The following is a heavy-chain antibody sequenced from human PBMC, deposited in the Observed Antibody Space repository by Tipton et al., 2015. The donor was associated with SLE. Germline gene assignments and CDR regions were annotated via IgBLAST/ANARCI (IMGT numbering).Heavy chain of an antibody. Sequence: TLSLTCAVYGGSFSGYYWSWIRQPPGKGLEWIGEINHSGSTNCNPSLKSRVTISVDTSKNQFSLKPSSVTAADTAVYYCESGAVGATSAFDIWGQGTMVTVSS. CDR3: ESGAVGATSAFDI. CDR2: INHSGST. J-gene: IGHJ3*02. D-gene: IGHD1-26*01. CDR1: GGSFSGYY. V-gene: IGHV4-34*01.